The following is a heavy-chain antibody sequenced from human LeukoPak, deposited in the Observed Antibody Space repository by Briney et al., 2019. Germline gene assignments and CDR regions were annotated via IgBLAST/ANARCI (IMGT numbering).Heavy chain of an antibody. Sequence: QPGGSLRLSCAVSGITLSNYGMSWVRQAPGKGLEWVAGTSGSGGGTNYADSVKGRFTISRDNSKNTLYLQMNRLRAEDTAVYFCAKRGVVIRVILVGFHKEAYYFDSWGQGAQVTVSS. CDR2: TSGSGGGT. J-gene: IGHJ4*02. D-gene: IGHD3-22*01. V-gene: IGHV3-23*01. CDR1: GITLSNYG. CDR3: AKRGVVIRVILVGFHKEAYYFDS.